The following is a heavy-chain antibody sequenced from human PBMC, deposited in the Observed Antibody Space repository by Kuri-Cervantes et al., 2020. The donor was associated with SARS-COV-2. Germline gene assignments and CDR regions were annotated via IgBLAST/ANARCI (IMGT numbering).Heavy chain of an antibody. CDR1: GFTFSSYA. J-gene: IGHJ3*02. Sequence: GESLKISCAASGFTFSSYAMSWVRQAPGKGLEWVSYISSSGSTIYYADSVKGRFTISRDNAKNSLYLQMNGLRAEDTAVYYCARDVTVADAFDIWGQGTMVTVSS. CDR3: ARDVTVADAFDI. D-gene: IGHD4-23*01. CDR2: ISSSGSTI. V-gene: IGHV3-48*04.